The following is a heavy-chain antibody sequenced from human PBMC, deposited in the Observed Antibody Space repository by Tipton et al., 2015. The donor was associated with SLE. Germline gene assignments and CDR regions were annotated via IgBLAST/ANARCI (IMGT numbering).Heavy chain of an antibody. CDR2: VNMDETTT. Sequence: SLRLSCAASGFTFSDYWMHWVRQTPGKGLVWVSRVNMDETTTEYADSVRGRVIISRDNAKKMVCLHMNSLRVEDTALYYCASDARGSYYEDWGQGTLVTVSS. J-gene: IGHJ4*02. V-gene: IGHV3-74*03. D-gene: IGHD1-26*01. CDR3: ASDARGSYYED. CDR1: GFTFSDYW.